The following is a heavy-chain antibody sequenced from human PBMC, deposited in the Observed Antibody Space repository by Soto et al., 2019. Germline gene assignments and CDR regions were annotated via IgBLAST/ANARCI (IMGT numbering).Heavy chain of an antibody. J-gene: IGHJ4*01. CDR3: ARSTIAPHLFMYPFDY. Sequence: SETLSLTCTVSGGSISSGGYYWSWIRQHPGKGLEWIGYIYYSGSTYYNPSLKSRVTISVDTSKNQLSLELNSVTAADTAVYYCARSTIAPHLFMYPFDYWGQGTLVTVSS. D-gene: IGHD6-6*01. CDR1: GGSISSGGYY. CDR2: IYYSGST. V-gene: IGHV4-31*03.